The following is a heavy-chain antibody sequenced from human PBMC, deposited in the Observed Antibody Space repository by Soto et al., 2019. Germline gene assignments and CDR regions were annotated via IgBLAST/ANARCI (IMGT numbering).Heavy chain of an antibody. Sequence: PVKVSCKASRVAFSKFIVTWVRQAPGLGLEWVGGIIPIFGTANYAQKFQGRVTITADESTSTSYMEVNNLRSEDTAVYYCAKVRYSSPMGYYYGMDVWGQGTTVTAP. D-gene: IGHD6-19*01. CDR1: RVAFSKFI. V-gene: IGHV1-69*13. J-gene: IGHJ6*02. CDR2: IIPIFGTA. CDR3: AKVRYSSPMGYYYGMDV.